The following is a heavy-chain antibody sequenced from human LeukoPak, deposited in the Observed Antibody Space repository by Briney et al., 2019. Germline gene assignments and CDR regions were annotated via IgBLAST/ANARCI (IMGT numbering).Heavy chain of an antibody. CDR3: ARDDYYDSSLGGY. J-gene: IGHJ4*02. CDR2: ISSSGRTI. V-gene: IGHV3-11*01. Sequence: GGSLRLSCAASGFTFSEYYMSWIRQAPGKGLEWVSYISSSGRTIYYADSVKGRFTISRDNAKNSLYLQMNSLRAEDTAVYYCARDDYYDSSLGGYWGQGTLVTVSS. CDR1: GFTFSEYY. D-gene: IGHD3-22*01.